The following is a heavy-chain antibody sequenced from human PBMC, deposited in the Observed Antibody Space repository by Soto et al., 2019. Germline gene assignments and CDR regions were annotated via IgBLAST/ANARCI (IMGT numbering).Heavy chain of an antibody. D-gene: IGHD6-19*01. CDR1: GFTFSNAW. Sequence: EVQLVESGGGLVKPGGSLRLSCAASGFTFSNAWMSWVRQAPGKGLEWVGRIKSKTDGGTTDYAAPVKGRFTISRDDSKNTLYLQMNSLKTGDAAVYYCPTDPLIGVAGRGAEYWGQGTLVTVSS. CDR3: PTDPLIGVAGRGAEY. CDR2: IKSKTDGGTT. J-gene: IGHJ4*02. V-gene: IGHV3-15*01.